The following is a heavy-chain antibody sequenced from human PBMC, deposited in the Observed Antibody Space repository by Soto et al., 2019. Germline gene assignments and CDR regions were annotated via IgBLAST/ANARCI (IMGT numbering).Heavy chain of an antibody. CDR2: INHSGST. V-gene: IGHV4-34*01. CDR3: ARVTYYYYGMDV. Sequence: SETLSLTCAVYGGSFSGYYWSWIRQPPGKGLEWIGEINHSGSTNYNPSLKSRVTISVDTSKNQFSLKLSSVTAADTAVYYCARVTYYYYGMDVWGQGTTVTVSS. CDR1: GGSFSGYY. J-gene: IGHJ6*02.